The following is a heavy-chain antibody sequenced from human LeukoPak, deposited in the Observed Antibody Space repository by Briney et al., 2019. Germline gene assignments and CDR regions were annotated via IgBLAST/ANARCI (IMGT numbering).Heavy chain of an antibody. Sequence: GASVKVSCKVSGYTLTELSMHWVRQAPGKGLEWMGSFGPEDGETIYAQKFQGRVTMTEDTSTDTAYMELSSLRSEDTAVYYCATDWASSYYYYGMDVWGQGTTVTVSS. CDR3: ATDWASSYYYYGMDV. V-gene: IGHV1-24*01. CDR2: FGPEDGET. J-gene: IGHJ6*02. CDR1: GYTLTELS. D-gene: IGHD3-16*01.